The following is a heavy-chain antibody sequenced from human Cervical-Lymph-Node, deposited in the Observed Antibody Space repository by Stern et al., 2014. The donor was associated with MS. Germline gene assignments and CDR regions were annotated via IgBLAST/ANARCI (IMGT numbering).Heavy chain of an antibody. Sequence: EVQLVESGGGVVRPGGSLRLSCAVSGFIFDDYAMSWVRQFPGKGLEWGATINWTGDNTRYAVSVKGRVTISRENAKNSLYLQMNSLRGEDTALYYCARIGGAGTFDYWGRGTLVTVSS. J-gene: IGHJ4*02. V-gene: IGHV3-20*04. D-gene: IGHD1-14*01. CDR2: INWTGDNT. CDR3: ARIGGAGTFDY. CDR1: GFIFDDYA.